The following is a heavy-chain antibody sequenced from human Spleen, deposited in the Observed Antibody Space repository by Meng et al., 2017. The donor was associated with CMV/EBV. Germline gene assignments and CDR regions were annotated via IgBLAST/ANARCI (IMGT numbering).Heavy chain of an antibody. D-gene: IGHD1-26*01. CDR3: TRAVGSYYVDYFEY. CDR2: IGTVGDT. V-gene: IGHV3-13*01. CDR1: GFTFSTYD. Sequence: GESLKISCTASGFTFSTYDFHWVRQPTGKGLEWVSSIGTVGDTYSIGSVKGRFFISRDNAKNSVYLQMNSLRVEDTAFYFCTRAVGSYYVDYFEYWGQGALVTVSS. J-gene: IGHJ4*02.